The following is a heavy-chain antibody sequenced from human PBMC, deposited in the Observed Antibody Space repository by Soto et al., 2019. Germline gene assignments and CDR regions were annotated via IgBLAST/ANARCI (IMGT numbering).Heavy chain of an antibody. CDR3: AREGSIVELPAAPSRVFAF. CDR2: INHSGST. J-gene: IGHJ4*02. V-gene: IGHV4-34*01. Sequence: SETLSLTCAVYGGSFSGYYWSWIRQPPGKGLEWIGEINHSGSTNYNPSLKSRVTISVDTSKNQFSLKLSSVTAADTAVYYCAREGSIVELPAAPSRVFAFWGRGTLV. D-gene: IGHD2-2*01. CDR1: GGSFSGYY.